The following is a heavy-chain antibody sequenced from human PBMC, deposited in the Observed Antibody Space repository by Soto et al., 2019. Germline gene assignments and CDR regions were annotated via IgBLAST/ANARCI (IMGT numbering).Heavy chain of an antibody. CDR2: IYYSGST. D-gene: IGHD6-6*01. Sequence: TLSLTCTVSGGSISSYYWSWIRQPPGKGLEWIGYIYYSGSTNYNPSLKSRVTISVDTSKNQFSLKLSSVTAADTAVYYCARGPIAAREYYYYYYMDVWGKGTTVTVSS. CDR1: GGSISSYY. J-gene: IGHJ6*03. CDR3: ARGPIAAREYYYYYYMDV. V-gene: IGHV4-59*08.